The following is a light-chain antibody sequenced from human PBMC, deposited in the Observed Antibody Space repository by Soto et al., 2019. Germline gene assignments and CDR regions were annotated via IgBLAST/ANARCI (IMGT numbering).Light chain of an antibody. Sequence: SVLTQPASVSGSPGQSITISCAGTSSDVGRYTYVSWYQQHPGKAPKLIIYDVHNRPSGVSTRFSGSKSGNTASLTISGLQAEDEADYYCTSYTSTSTPYVFGGGTKVTVL. V-gene: IGLV2-14*01. CDR1: SSDVGRYTY. CDR2: DVH. J-gene: IGLJ1*01. CDR3: TSYTSTSTPYV.